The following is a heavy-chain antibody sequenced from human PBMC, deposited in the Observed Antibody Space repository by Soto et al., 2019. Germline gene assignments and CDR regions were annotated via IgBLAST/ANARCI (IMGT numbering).Heavy chain of an antibody. V-gene: IGHV3-23*01. Sequence: GGSLRLSCAASGFTFSSYAMSWVRQAPGKGLEWVSAISGSGGSTYYADSVKGRFTISRDNSKNTLYLRMNSLRAEETAVYYCAKGQHQLVRADYYYGMDVWGQGTTVTVSS. J-gene: IGHJ6*02. CDR2: ISGSGGST. CDR3: AKGQHQLVRADYYYGMDV. CDR1: GFTFSSYA. D-gene: IGHD6-13*01.